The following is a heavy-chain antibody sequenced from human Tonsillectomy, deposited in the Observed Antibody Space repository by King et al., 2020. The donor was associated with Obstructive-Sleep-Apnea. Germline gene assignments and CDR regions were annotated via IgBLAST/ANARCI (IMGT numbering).Heavy chain of an antibody. CDR1: VFTFISYA. CDR2: ISGSGGST. CDR3: AKDRNWSDGFDY. Sequence: VQLVESGGDLVQPGGSLRLSCAASVFTFISYAMSWVRQAPGKGLEWVSAISGSGGSTYYADSVKGRFTFSRDNSKKTLYLQMNSLRAEDTAVYYCAKDRNWSDGFDYWGQGALVTVSS. J-gene: IGHJ4*02. D-gene: IGHD1-1*01. V-gene: IGHV3-23*04.